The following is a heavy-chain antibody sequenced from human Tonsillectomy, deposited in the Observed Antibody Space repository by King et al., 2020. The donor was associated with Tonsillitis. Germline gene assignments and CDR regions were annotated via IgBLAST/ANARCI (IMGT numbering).Heavy chain of an antibody. CDR3: ARGGTVSWLLSDYFDS. V-gene: IGHV1-69*01. Sequence: QLVQSGAEVKKPGSSVRVSCEASGGTFSSYAISWVRQAPGQGLEWMGGVIPTFGTANYAQNFQDRLTIAADASTGTAHMELSSLRSEDTAIYYCARGGTVSWLLSDYFDSWGQGTLVTVSS. CDR1: GGTFSSYA. J-gene: IGHJ4*02. CDR2: VIPTFGTA. D-gene: IGHD3-3*01.